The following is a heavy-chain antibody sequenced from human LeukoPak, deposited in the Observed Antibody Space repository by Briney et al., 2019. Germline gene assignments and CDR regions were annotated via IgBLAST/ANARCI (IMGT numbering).Heavy chain of an antibody. CDR2: IYHSGSA. Sequence: SETLSLTCTVSGGSISSGGYYWSWIRQHPGKGLEWIGYIYHSGSAYYNPSLKSRVTISVDTSKKQFSLRLSSVTAADTAVYYCARVLEDGYKQYYLDYWGQGTLVTVSS. J-gene: IGHJ4*02. CDR3: ARVLEDGYKQYYLDY. CDR1: GGSISSGGYY. D-gene: IGHD5-24*01. V-gene: IGHV4-31*03.